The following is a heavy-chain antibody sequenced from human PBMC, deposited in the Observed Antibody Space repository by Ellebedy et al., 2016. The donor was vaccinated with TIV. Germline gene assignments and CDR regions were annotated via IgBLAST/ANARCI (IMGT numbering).Heavy chain of an antibody. V-gene: IGHV4-39*01. CDR2: IYYTGST. Sequence: GSLRLSCTVSGGSISRSSSYWGWIRQSPQKGLEWIGSIYYTGSTFYHPSLKSRVSRSLDASKSQFSLRLTSVTAADTAVYYCARWFGELLYVRWFDAWGQGTLVTVSS. CDR1: GGSISRSSSY. D-gene: IGHD3-10*01. CDR3: ARWFGELLYVRWFDA. J-gene: IGHJ5*02.